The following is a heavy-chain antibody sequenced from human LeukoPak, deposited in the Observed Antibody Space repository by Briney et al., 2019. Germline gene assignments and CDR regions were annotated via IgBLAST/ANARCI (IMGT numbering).Heavy chain of an antibody. CDR2: MNPNSGNT. CDR1: GYTFTSYD. Sequence: ASVKVSCKASGYTFTSYDINWVRQATGQGLEWMGWMNPNSGNTGYAQKFQGRVTMTTDTSTSTAHMELRSLRSDDTAVYYCARQGYSGHSQGAADYWGQGTLVTVSS. V-gene: IGHV1-8*01. CDR3: ARQGYSGHSQGAADY. D-gene: IGHD4-23*01. J-gene: IGHJ4*02.